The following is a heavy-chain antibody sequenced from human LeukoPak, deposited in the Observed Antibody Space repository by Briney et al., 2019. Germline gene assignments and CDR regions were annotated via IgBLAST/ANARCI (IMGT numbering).Heavy chain of an antibody. Sequence: SETLSLTCTVSGGSISSYYWSWIRQPPGKGLEWIGYIYYSGSTNYNPSLKSRVTISVDTSKNQFSLKLSAVTAADTAVYYCARLKVGSSGWYPLRYFDYWGQGTLVSVSS. CDR3: ARLKVGSSGWYPLRYFDY. J-gene: IGHJ4*02. D-gene: IGHD6-19*01. CDR2: IYYSGST. V-gene: IGHV4-59*08. CDR1: GGSISSYY.